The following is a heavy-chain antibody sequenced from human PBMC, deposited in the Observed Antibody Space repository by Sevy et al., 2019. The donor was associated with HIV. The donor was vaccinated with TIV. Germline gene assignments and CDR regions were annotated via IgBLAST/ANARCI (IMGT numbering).Heavy chain of an antibody. CDR1: GFTFSSYS. D-gene: IGHD3-3*01. Sequence: GGSLRLSCAASGFTFSSYSMNWVRQAPGKGLEWVSYISSSSSTIYYADSVKSRFTISRGNAKNSLYLQMNSLRAEDTAVYYCARGYYDFWSGPPATKAYNWFDPWGQGTLVTVSS. CDR2: ISSSSSTI. J-gene: IGHJ5*02. CDR3: ARGYYDFWSGPPATKAYNWFDP. V-gene: IGHV3-48*01.